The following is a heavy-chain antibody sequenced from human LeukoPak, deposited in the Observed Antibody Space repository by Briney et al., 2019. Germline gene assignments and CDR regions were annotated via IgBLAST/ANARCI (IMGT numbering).Heavy chain of an antibody. CDR1: GYSISGGYY. CDR2: IYHSGST. Sequence: SETLSLTCTVSGYSISGGYYWGWIRQPPGKGLEWIGSIYHSGSTNYNPSLKSRVTISVDTSKNQFSLKLSSVTAADTAVYYCTRGSIAYYYMDVWGKGTTVTISS. CDR3: TRGSIAYYYMDV. V-gene: IGHV4-38-2*02. J-gene: IGHJ6*03. D-gene: IGHD3-22*01.